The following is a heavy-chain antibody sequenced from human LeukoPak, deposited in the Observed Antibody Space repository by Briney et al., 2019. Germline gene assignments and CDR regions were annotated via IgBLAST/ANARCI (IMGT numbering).Heavy chain of an antibody. CDR2: IYYSGTT. J-gene: IGHJ3*02. D-gene: IGHD3-22*01. CDR1: GGSMSSRY. CDR3: ARLLDNDSSGYPDTFDM. V-gene: IGHV4-59*11. Sequence: SETLSLTCTVSGGSMSSRYWSWIRQPPGKGLEWIGFIYYSGTTKYSPSLQSRVTMLLDTPKNQFSLKLTSVTAADTALYYCARLLDNDSSGYPDTFDMWGQGTMVTVSS.